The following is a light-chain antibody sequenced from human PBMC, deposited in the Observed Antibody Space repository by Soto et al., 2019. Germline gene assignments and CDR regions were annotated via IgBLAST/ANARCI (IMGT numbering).Light chain of an antibody. CDR2: AAS. Sequence: EIVLTQSPGPLSLSPGERSTLSCRASQSISSTYLAWCQQKPGQAPRLLIYAASSRATGIPDRFSGSGSGTDFTLTISRLEPEDFAVYYCQQYGNSPWTFGQGTKVEI. V-gene: IGKV3-20*01. J-gene: IGKJ1*01. CDR1: QSISSTY. CDR3: QQYGNSPWT.